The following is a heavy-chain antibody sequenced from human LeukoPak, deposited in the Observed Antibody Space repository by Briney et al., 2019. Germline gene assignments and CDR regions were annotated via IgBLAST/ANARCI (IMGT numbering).Heavy chain of an antibody. Sequence: SETLSLTCTVSGGSISSYFWTWIRQPAGKGLEWIGRIYTSGSTNYNPSLKSRVTMSVDTSKNQISLKLSSVTAADTAVYYCARDRAVPGRIDYWGQGTLVTVSS. CDR2: IYTSGST. CDR3: ARDRAVPGRIDY. V-gene: IGHV4-4*07. J-gene: IGHJ4*02. CDR1: GGSISSYF. D-gene: IGHD6-19*01.